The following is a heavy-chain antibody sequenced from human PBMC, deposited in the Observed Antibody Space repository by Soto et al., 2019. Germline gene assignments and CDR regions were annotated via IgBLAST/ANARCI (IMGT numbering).Heavy chain of an antibody. CDR1: GGSISTNW. CDR3: ARHIAVSGTRGFDF. D-gene: IGHD6-19*01. V-gene: IGHV4-4*02. J-gene: IGHJ4*01. Sequence: QVQLQESGPGLMKPSGTLSLTCAVSGGSISTNWWSWVRQPPGKGLEWIGEIYHSGATNYNPSLKYRVTVSVDKSQNHLSLKLNSVTAAVTAVYYCARHIAVSGTRGFDFWGHGTLVTVSS. CDR2: IYHSGAT.